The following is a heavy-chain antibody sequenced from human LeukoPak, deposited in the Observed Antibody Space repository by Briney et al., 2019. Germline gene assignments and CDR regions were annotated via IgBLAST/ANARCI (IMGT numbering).Heavy chain of an antibody. V-gene: IGHV3-21*01. D-gene: IGHD3-10*01. Sequence: AGSLRLSCAASGFTFSSYSMNWVRQAPGKGLEWVSSISSSSSYIYYADSVKGRFTTSRDNAKNSLYLQMNSLRAEDTAVYYWARDQVLLGFNPWGQGTLVTVSS. CDR3: ARDQVLLGFNP. CDR1: GFTFSSYS. J-gene: IGHJ5*02. CDR2: ISSSSSYI.